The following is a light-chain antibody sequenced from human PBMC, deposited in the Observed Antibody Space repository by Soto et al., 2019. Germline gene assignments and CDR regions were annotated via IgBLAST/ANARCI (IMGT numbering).Light chain of an antibody. V-gene: IGKV1-39*01. Sequence: DIQMTQSPPSLSASVGDTITITCRASQSISSYLNWYQQKPGKAPKLLIYAASSLQSGVPSRFSGSGSGTDFTLTISSLEPDDFAVYYCQQRADWPITFGQGTRLEIK. CDR2: AAS. J-gene: IGKJ5*01. CDR3: QQRADWPIT. CDR1: QSISSY.